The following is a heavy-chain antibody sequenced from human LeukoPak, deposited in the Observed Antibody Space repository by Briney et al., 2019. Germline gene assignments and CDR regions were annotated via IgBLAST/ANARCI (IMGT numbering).Heavy chain of an antibody. Sequence: ASVTVSCKASGYTFTGYYMHWVRQAPGQGLEWMGWINPNSGGTNYAQKFQGRVTMTRDTSISTAYMELSRLRSDDTAVYYCARDTEVVGAIPESYFDYWGQGTLVTVSS. CDR2: INPNSGGT. CDR3: ARDTEVVGAIPESYFDY. D-gene: IGHD1-26*01. V-gene: IGHV1-2*02. J-gene: IGHJ4*02. CDR1: GYTFTGYY.